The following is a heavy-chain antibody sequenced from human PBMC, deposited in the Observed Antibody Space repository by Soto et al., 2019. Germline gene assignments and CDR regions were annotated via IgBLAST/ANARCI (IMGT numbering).Heavy chain of an antibody. CDR1: GFTFSNYA. J-gene: IGHJ4*02. CDR3: AKNQPSWATRAAFDY. V-gene: IGHV3-23*01. Sequence: PWGSLRLSCSASGFTFSNYAMNWGRQAPGKGLEWVSGISGGSGDSTFYADSVKGRFTISRDNSKNTLHLQMNSLRTEDTAVYYCAKNQPSWATRAAFDYWGQGTLVTVSS. D-gene: IGHD2-2*01. CDR2: ISGGSGDST.